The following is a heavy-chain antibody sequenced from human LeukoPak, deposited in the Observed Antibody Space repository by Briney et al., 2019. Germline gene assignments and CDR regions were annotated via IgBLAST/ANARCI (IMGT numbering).Heavy chain of an antibody. CDR2: IIPIFGTA. V-gene: IGHV1-69*13. Sequence: ASVKVSCKASGGTFSSYAISWVRQAPGQGLEWMGGIIPIFGTANYAQKFQGRVTITADESTSTAYMELSSLRSEDTAVYYCAREMSIAARPGWFDPWGQGTLVTVSS. CDR3: AREMSIAARPGWFDP. D-gene: IGHD6-6*01. J-gene: IGHJ5*02. CDR1: GGTFSSYA.